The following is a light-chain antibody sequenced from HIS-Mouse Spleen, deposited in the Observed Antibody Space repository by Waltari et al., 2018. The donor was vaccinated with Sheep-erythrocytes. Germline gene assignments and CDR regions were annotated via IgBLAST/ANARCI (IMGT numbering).Light chain of an antibody. CDR2: EDS. J-gene: IGLJ3*02. CDR1: ALPKKY. CDR3: YSTDSSGNHWV. Sequence: SYELTQPPSVSVSPGQTARITCSGDALPKKYAYWYQQKSGQAPVLVIYEDSKRPSGIADGCSGSTSGPMATLTISGAQVEDEADYYCYSTDSSGNHWVFGGGTKLTVL. V-gene: IGLV3-10*01.